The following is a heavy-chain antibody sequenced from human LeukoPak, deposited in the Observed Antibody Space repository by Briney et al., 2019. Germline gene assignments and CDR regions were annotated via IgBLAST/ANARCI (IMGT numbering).Heavy chain of an antibody. CDR1: GFTFDDYA. D-gene: IGHD4-17*01. Sequence: GGSLRLSCAASGFTFDDYAMHWVRQAPGKGLEWVSGISWNSGSIGYADSVKGRFTISRDNAKNSLYLQMNSLRAEDMALYYCAKSHDHGDYEEYFDYWGQGTLVTVSS. V-gene: IGHV3-9*03. CDR3: AKSHDHGDYEEYFDY. CDR2: ISWNSGSI. J-gene: IGHJ4*02.